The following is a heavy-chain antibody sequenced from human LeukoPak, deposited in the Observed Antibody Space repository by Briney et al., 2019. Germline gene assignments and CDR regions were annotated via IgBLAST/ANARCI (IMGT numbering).Heavy chain of an antibody. J-gene: IGHJ6*02. CDR2: IIPIFGTA. V-gene: IGHV1-69*01. CDR3: ALSRLGEPGGMDV. CDR1: GGTFSSYA. Sequence: GASVKVSCKASGGTFSSYAISWVRQAPGQGLEWMGGIIPIFGTANYAQKFQGRVTITADESTSTAYMELSSLRSEDTAVYYCALSRLGEPGGMDVWGQGTTVTVSS. D-gene: IGHD3-10*01.